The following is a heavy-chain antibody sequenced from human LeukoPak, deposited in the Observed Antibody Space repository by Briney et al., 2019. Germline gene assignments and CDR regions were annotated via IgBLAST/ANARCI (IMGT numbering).Heavy chain of an antibody. Sequence: GESLKISCKGSGYSFSGFWIAWVRQRPGKGLEWMGTIYPGDSDIRYSPSFQGQVSMSAGKSISTAYLQWSSLKASDTATYYCAKSIVGATGAYRHWGQGTRVTVSS. D-gene: IGHD1-26*01. CDR1: GYSFSGFW. V-gene: IGHV5-51*01. J-gene: IGHJ4*02. CDR2: IYPGDSDI. CDR3: AKSIVGATGAYRH.